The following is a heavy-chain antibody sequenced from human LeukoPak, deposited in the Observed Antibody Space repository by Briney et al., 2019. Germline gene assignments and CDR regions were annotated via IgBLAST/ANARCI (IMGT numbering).Heavy chain of an antibody. V-gene: IGHV3-30*03. CDR3: AREHLGVDY. J-gene: IGHJ4*02. CDR1: GFTFSTYG. Sequence: PGRSLRLSCAASGFTFSTYGMHWVRQAPGKGLEWVAVISNDGSNKKYADSVKGRFTISRDNAKNSLYLQMNSLRAEDTAVYYCAREHLGVDYWGQGTLVTVSS. CDR2: ISNDGSNK.